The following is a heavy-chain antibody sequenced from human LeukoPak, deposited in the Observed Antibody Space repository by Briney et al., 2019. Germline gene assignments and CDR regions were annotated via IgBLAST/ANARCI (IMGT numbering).Heavy chain of an antibody. CDR2: IYYSGST. CDR1: GGSISSYY. V-gene: IGHV4-30-4*01. Sequence: SETLSLTCTVSGGSISSYYWSWIRQPPGKGLEWIGYIYYSGSTYYNPSLKSRVTISVDTSKNQFSLKLSSVTAADTAVYYCARGTRETSYFDYWGQGTLVTVSS. CDR3: ARGTRETSYFDY. J-gene: IGHJ4*02.